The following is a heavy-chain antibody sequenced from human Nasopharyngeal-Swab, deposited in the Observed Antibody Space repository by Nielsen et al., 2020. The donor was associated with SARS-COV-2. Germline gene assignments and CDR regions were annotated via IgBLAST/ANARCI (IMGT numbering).Heavy chain of an antibody. CDR3: AGRITIFGVVYYMDV. CDR2: IYHSGST. CDR1: GGSISSGGYS. V-gene: IGHV4-30-2*01. Sequence: SETLSLTCAVSGGSISSGGYSWSWIRQPPVKGLEWIGYIYHSGSTYYNPSLKSRVTISVDRSKNQFSLKLSSVTAADTAVYYCAGRITIFGVVYYMDVWGKGTTVTVSS. D-gene: IGHD3-3*01. J-gene: IGHJ6*03.